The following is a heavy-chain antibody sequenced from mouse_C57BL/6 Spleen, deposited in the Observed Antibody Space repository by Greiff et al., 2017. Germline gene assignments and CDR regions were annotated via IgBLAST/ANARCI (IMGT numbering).Heavy chain of an antibody. V-gene: IGHV3-1*01. D-gene: IGHD2-1*01. J-gene: IGHJ3*01. Sequence: DVQLQESGPGMVKPSQSLSLTCTVTGYSITSGYDWHWIRHFPGNKLEWMGYISYSGSTNYNPSLKSRIPITHDTSKNHFFLKLNSVTTEDTATYYCAREDYGNPFAYWGQGTLVTVSA. CDR1: GYSITSGYD. CDR2: ISYSGST. CDR3: AREDYGNPFAY.